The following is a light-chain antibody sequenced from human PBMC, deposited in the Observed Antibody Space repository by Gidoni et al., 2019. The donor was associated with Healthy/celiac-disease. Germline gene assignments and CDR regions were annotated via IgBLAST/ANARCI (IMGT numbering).Light chain of an antibody. V-gene: IGKV1-39*01. CDR3: QQSYSNLFT. CDR1: QSISSY. Sequence: DIRMTQSPSSLSASVGDRVTITCRASQSISSYLHWYQQKPGKAPKLLIYAASSLQSGVPSRFSGSGSGTDFTLTISSLQPEDFATYYCQQSYSNLFTFGGGTKVEIK. CDR2: AAS. J-gene: IGKJ4*01.